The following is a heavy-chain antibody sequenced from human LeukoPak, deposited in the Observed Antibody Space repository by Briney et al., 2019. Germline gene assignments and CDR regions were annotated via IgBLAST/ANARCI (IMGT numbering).Heavy chain of an antibody. CDR1: GFTFSSYA. CDR2: ISYDGSNK. J-gene: IGHJ3*02. Sequence: PGGSLRLSCAASGFTFSSYAMHWVRQAPAKGLEWVAVISYDGSNKYYADPVKGRFTISRDNSKNTLYLQMNSLRAEDTAVYYCARPLWKRGSSSRLGAFDIWGQGTMVTVSS. D-gene: IGHD6-6*01. CDR3: ARPLWKRGSSSRLGAFDI. V-gene: IGHV3-30-3*01.